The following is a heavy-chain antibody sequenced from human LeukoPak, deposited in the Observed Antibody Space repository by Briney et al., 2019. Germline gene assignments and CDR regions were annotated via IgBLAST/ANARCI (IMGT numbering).Heavy chain of an antibody. CDR2: IKQDGSEK. V-gene: IGHV3-7*01. Sequence: GGSLRLSCAASGFTFSSYWMSWVRQAPGKGLEWVANIKQDGSEKYYVDSVKGRFTISRDNAKNSLYLQMNSLRAEDTAVYYCARDFHLVVAAKLLDYWGQGTLVTVSS. D-gene: IGHD2-15*01. CDR3: ARDFHLVVAAKLLDY. J-gene: IGHJ4*02. CDR1: GFTFSSYW.